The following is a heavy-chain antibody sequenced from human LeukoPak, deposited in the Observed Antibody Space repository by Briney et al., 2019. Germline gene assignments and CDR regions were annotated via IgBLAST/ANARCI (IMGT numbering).Heavy chain of an antibody. J-gene: IGHJ4*02. V-gene: IGHV1-46*01. D-gene: IGHD6-13*01. Sequence: GASVKVSCKASVYTFTSYYMHWVRQAPGQGLEWMGIINPSGGSTSHAQKFQGRVTMTRDTSTSTVYMELSSLRSEDTAVYYCAREGSWSSSGRAFDYWGQGTLVTVSS. CDR1: VYTFTSYY. CDR2: INPSGGST. CDR3: AREGSWSSSGRAFDY.